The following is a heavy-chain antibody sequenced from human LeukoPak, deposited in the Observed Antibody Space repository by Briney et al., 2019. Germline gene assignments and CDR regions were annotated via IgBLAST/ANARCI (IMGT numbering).Heavy chain of an antibody. D-gene: IGHD6-13*01. V-gene: IGHV4-59*01. J-gene: IGHJ4*02. Sequence: PSETLSLTCTVSGGSISSYYWSWIRQPPGKGLEWIGYIYYSGSTNYNPSLKSRVTISVDTSKNQFSLKLSSVTAADTAMYYCARRGTAAGTKTYYFDYWGQGTLVTVSS. CDR2: IYYSGST. CDR3: ARRGTAAGTKTYYFDY. CDR1: GGSISSYY.